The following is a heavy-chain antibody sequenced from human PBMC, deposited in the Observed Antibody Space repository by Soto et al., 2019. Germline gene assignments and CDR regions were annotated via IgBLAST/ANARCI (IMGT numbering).Heavy chain of an antibody. CDR1: GYSISSGLY. D-gene: IGHD1-1*01. J-gene: IGHJ5*02. CDR2: IYRGGIT. Sequence: KPSETLSLTCAVSGYSISSGLYWGWTRQPPGKGLEWIGTIYRGGITYYNPSLKSRVTISIDTSKNHFSLRLSSVTATDTAVYFCAIGNPDWFDPWGQGTLVTVSS. CDR3: AIGNPDWFDP. V-gene: IGHV4-38-2*01.